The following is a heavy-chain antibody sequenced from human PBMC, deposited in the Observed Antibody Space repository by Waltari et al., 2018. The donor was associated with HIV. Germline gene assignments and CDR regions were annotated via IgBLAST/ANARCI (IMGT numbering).Heavy chain of an antibody. Sequence: QVQLVQSGAEVTKPGASVKVSCKASGYTFTSYDINWVRQATGQGLEWMGWMNPNSGNTGYAQKFQGRVTMTRNTSISTAYMELSSLRSEDTAVYYCARGNSDIVVVRDYYYGMDVWGQGTTVTVSS. CDR1: GYTFTSYD. J-gene: IGHJ6*02. CDR3: ARGNSDIVVVRDYYYGMDV. CDR2: MNPNSGNT. V-gene: IGHV1-8*01. D-gene: IGHD2-2*01.